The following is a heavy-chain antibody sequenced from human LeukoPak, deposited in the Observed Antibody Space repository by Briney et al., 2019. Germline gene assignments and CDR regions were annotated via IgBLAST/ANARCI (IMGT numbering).Heavy chain of an antibody. CDR3: ARGPTTVVKGTIDY. CDR2: ISAYNGNT. V-gene: IGHV1-18*01. D-gene: IGHD4-23*01. Sequence: ASVTVSCKASGYTFTSYGISWVRQAPGQGLEWMGWISAYNGNTNYAQKLQGRVTMTTDTSTSTAYMELRSLRSDDTAVYYCARGPTTVVKGTIDYWGQGTLVTVSS. CDR1: GYTFTSYG. J-gene: IGHJ4*02.